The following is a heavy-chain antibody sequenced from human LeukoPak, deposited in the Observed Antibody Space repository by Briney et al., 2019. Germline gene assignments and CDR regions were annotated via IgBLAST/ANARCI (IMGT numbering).Heavy chain of an antibody. CDR1: GFTFSSYA. CDR2: ISGSGGST. J-gene: IGHJ4*02. V-gene: IGHV3-23*01. D-gene: IGHD3-10*01. CDR3: AKASGWFGELNIDH. Sequence: GGSLRLSCAASGFTFSSYAMSWVRQAPGKGLEWVSAISGSGGSTYYADSVKGRFTISRDNSKNTLYLQMNSLRAEDTAVYYCAKASGWFGELNIDHWGQGTLVTVSS.